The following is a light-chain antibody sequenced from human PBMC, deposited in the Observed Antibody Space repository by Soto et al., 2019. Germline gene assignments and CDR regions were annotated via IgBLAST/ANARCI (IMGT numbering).Light chain of an antibody. CDR3: QQYGTSPRT. J-gene: IGKJ1*01. V-gene: IGKV3-20*01. Sequence: DIVMTQSPATLSVSPGERATLSCRASQSVSINYLAWYQQKPGQAPRLLIYGASGRATGIPDRFSGSESGTDFTLTISRLEAEDSAVYYCQQYGTSPRTFGQGTKVDIK. CDR2: GAS. CDR1: QSVSINY.